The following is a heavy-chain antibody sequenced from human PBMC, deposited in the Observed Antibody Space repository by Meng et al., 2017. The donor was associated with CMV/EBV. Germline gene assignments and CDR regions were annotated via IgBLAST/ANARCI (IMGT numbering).Heavy chain of an antibody. CDR3: ARAYVSQWVYYYYGMDV. Sequence: KVSCKGSGYSFTSYWIGWVRQMPGKGLEWMGIIYPGDSDTRYSPSFQGQVTISADKSISTAYLQWSSLKASDTAMYYCARAYVSQWVYYYYGMDVWGQGTTVTVSS. CDR2: IYPGDSDT. J-gene: IGHJ6*02. V-gene: IGHV5-51*01. D-gene: IGHD1-26*01. CDR1: GYSFTSYW.